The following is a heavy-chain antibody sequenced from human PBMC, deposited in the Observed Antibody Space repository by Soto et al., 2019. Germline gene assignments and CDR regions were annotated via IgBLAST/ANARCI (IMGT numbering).Heavy chain of an antibody. D-gene: IGHD1-26*01. CDR1: GFSLTTDRVG. CDR2: IYWDDSK. J-gene: IGHJ4*02. CDR3: AHAYGGRSLY. Sequence: QITLKESGPTLVKPTQTLTLTCTFSGFSLTTDRVGVGWIRQPPGEALEWLAVIYWDDSKTYRPSLERRITITKDTSKIQVALTMTNMDSLDTATYYCAHAYGGRSLYWGQGTLVTVSS. V-gene: IGHV2-5*02.